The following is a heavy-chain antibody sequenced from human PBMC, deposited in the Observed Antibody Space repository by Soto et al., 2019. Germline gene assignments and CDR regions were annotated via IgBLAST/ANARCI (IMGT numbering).Heavy chain of an antibody. Sequence: PGGSLRLSCAASGFTFSSYAMHWVRQAPGKGLEWVAVISYDGSNKYYADSVKGRFTISRDNSKNTLYLQMNSLRAEDTAVYYCATDFLVLVVVPDAFDICGQGPMVTV. CDR3: ATDFLVLVVVPDAFDI. D-gene: IGHD2-15*01. CDR1: GFTFSSYA. J-gene: IGHJ3*02. V-gene: IGHV3-30-3*01. CDR2: ISYDGSNK.